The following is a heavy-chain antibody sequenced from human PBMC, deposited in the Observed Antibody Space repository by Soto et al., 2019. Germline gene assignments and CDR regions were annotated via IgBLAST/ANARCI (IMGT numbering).Heavy chain of an antibody. CDR2: IYPGDSDT. V-gene: IGHV5-51*01. Sequence: PGESLKISCKGSGYSFTSYWIGWVRQMPGKGLEWMGIIYPGDSDTRYSPSFQGQVTISADKSISTAYLQWSSLKASDTAMYYWARAGAYYDILTVYYTRLHYYYGMDVWGQGTTVTGSS. CDR3: ARAGAYYDILTVYYTRLHYYYGMDV. D-gene: IGHD3-9*01. CDR1: GYSFTSYW. J-gene: IGHJ6*02.